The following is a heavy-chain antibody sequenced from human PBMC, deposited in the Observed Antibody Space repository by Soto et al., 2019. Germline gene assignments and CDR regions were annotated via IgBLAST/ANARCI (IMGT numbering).Heavy chain of an antibody. CDR3: ARPPVISEAPWFDP. D-gene: IGHD2-21*01. CDR2: INSDGSIT. J-gene: IGHJ5*02. CDR1: GFTFGSYW. V-gene: IGHV3-74*01. Sequence: AGSLRLSCAAPGFTFGSYWVHWVRQGPGKGLVWVSRINSDGSITTYADSVKGRSTISRDNAKNARYLQMNSLRAEGTAVYYCARPPVISEAPWFDPWVKGTLVTVSS.